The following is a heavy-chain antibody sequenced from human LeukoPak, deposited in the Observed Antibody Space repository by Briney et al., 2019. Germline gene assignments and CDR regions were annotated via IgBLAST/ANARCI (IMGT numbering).Heavy chain of an antibody. D-gene: IGHD3-22*01. Sequence: QPGGSLRLSCATSGFTFSTFWMHWVRQAPGKGLVWVSRINHDGSSTNYADSVKGRFTISRDNAKNTLHLQMNSLRAEDTAVYYCVRDWGYDSSGYWQKYFDSWGQGTLVTVSS. V-gene: IGHV3-74*01. CDR3: VRDWGYDSSGYWQKYFDS. CDR2: INHDGSST. J-gene: IGHJ4*02. CDR1: GFTFSTFW.